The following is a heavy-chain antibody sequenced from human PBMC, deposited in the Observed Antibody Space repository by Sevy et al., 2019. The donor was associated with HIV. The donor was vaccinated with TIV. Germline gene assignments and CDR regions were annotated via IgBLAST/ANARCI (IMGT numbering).Heavy chain of an antibody. CDR2: VYSSGRT. CDR1: GDSISSGNHW. V-gene: IGHV4-61*02. J-gene: IGHJ6*02. Sequence: SETLSLTCTVSGDSISSGNHWWSWIRQPAGKGLEWIGRVYSSGRTMYNSSLKSRVTMSVDTSKNQFSLMVSSLIAADTAIYYCARDGNRRDYYHGMDVWGQGTTVTVSS. CDR3: ARDGNRRDYYHGMDV. D-gene: IGHD3-10*01.